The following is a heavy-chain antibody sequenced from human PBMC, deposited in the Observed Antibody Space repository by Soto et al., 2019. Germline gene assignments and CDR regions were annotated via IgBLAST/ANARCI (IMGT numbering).Heavy chain of an antibody. J-gene: IGHJ6*03. Sequence: GGSLRLSCAASGFTVSSNYMSGVRQAPGKGLEWVSVIYSGGSTYYADSVKGRFTISRDNSKNTLYLQMNSLRAEDTAVYYCARVAHGSGSYYSKRPLYYYYYMDVWGKGTTVTVSS. V-gene: IGHV3-66*01. D-gene: IGHD3-10*01. CDR2: IYSGGST. CDR3: ARVAHGSGSYYSKRPLYYYYYMDV. CDR1: GFTVSSNY.